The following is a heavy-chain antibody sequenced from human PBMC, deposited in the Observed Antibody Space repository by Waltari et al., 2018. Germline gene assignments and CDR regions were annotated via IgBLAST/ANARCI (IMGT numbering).Heavy chain of an antibody. CDR2: INNDGSDA. CDR1: GFTFSNYW. V-gene: IGHV3-74*03. D-gene: IGHD3-10*01. Sequence: EVQLVESGGCLVQPGGSLRLSCAASGFTFSNYWMHLVRQAPGKGLVWVSRINNDGSDAMYADSVKGRFTISRDNAKNTLYLQMNSLRVEDTAIYYCARGMRGPDYWGQGTLVTVSS. J-gene: IGHJ4*02. CDR3: ARGMRGPDY.